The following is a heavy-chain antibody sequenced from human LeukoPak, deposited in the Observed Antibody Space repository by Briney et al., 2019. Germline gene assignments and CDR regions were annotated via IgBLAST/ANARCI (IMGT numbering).Heavy chain of an antibody. CDR1: GASITSDDFY. V-gene: IGHV4-31*03. CDR2: IYYTGST. J-gene: IGHJ1*01. CDR3: ARGPPFAS. D-gene: IGHD3-16*01. Sequence: SQTLSLTCTVSGASITSDDFYWNWIRQHPGKGLEWIGYIYYTGSTYYNSSLKSRVTISIDTSKNQFSLNLSSVTAADTAVYYCARGPPFASWGQGNLVTVSS.